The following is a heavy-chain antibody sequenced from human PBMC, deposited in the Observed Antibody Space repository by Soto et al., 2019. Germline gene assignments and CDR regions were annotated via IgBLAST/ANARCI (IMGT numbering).Heavy chain of an antibody. CDR1: GDSIRSGNHY. V-gene: IGHV4-30-4*02. CDR3: ARPARLVDV. J-gene: IGHJ3*01. Sequence: SETLSLTCTVSGDSIRSGNHYWSWIRQPPGKGLEWIGYIYYSGSTYYSPSLKSRVTISVDTSKNQFSLKLASVTAADTAIYYCARPARLVDVWGQGTMVTVSS. CDR2: IYYSGST.